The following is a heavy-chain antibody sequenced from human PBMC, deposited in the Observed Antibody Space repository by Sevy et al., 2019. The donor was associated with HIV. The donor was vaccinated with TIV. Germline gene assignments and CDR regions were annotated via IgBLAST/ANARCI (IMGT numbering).Heavy chain of an antibody. CDR3: ARDRLRGYSGYGTYYYYYYMDV. V-gene: IGHV3-30-3*01. Sequence: GGSLRLSCAASGFTFSSYAMHWVRQAPGKGLEWVAVISYDGSNKYYADSVKGRFTISRDNSKNTRYLQMNSLRAEDTAVYYCARDRLRGYSGYGTYYYYYYMDVWGKGTTVTVSS. CDR1: GFTFSSYA. CDR2: ISYDGSNK. J-gene: IGHJ6*03. D-gene: IGHD5-12*01.